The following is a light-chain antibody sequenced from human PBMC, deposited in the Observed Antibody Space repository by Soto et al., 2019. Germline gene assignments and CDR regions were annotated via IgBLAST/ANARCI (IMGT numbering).Light chain of an antibody. CDR3: GSYAGSNNFV. J-gene: IGLJ2*01. CDR2: DVT. V-gene: IGLV2-11*01. CDR1: SSDVGRYNF. Sequence: QSALTQPRSMSGSPGQSVTISCTGTSSDVGRYNFVSWYQLHPGKAPKLMIYDVTERPSGVPDRFSASKSGNTASLTISGLQSEDEADYYCGSYAGSNNFVFGGGTQLTVL.